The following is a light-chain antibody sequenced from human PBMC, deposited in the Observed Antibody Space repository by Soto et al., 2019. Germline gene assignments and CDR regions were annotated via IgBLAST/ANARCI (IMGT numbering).Light chain of an antibody. CDR3: CSYAGSYLWL. Sequence: QSALTQPRSVSGSPGQSVAISCTGTSNDVGNYNYVSWYQQYPDKAPKLLIYDVNKRPSGVPGRFSGSKSGDTASLTISGLRAEDEAYYYCCSYAGSYLWLFGGGTKLTVL. J-gene: IGLJ3*02. CDR1: SNDVGNYNY. CDR2: DVN. V-gene: IGLV2-11*01.